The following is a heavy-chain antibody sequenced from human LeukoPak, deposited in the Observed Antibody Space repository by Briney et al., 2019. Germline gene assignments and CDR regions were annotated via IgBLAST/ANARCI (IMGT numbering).Heavy chain of an antibody. Sequence: ASVKVSCKASGYTFTSYDINWVRQAPGQGLEWMGWISAYNGNTNYAQKLQGRVTMTTDTSTSTAYMELRSLRSDDTAVYYCARVISSSWYDNWFDPWGQGTLVTVSS. J-gene: IGHJ5*02. D-gene: IGHD6-13*01. CDR1: GYTFTSYD. CDR2: ISAYNGNT. V-gene: IGHV1-18*01. CDR3: ARVISSSWYDNWFDP.